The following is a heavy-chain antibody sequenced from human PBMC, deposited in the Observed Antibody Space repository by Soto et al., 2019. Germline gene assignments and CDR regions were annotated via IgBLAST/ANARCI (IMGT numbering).Heavy chain of an antibody. D-gene: IGHD4-17*01. Sequence: ASVKVSCKASGYTFTSYGISWVRQAPGQGLEWMGWISAYNGNTNYAQKLQGRVTMTTDTSTSTAYMELRSLRSDDTAVYYCARDRVGDYGEHYGMDVWGQGTTVTVSS. J-gene: IGHJ6*02. V-gene: IGHV1-18*01. CDR1: GYTFTSYG. CDR2: ISAYNGNT. CDR3: ARDRVGDYGEHYGMDV.